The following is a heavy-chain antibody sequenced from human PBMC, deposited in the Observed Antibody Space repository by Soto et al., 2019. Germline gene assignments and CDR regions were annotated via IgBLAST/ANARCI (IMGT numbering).Heavy chain of an antibody. Sequence: GGSLRLSCAASGFTFSSYGMHWVHQAPGKGLEWVAVIWYDGSNKYYADSVKGRFTISRDNSKNTLYLQMNSLRAEDTAVYYCARGFEFRCSGGSCQVGKYFQHWGQGTLVTVSS. CDR3: ARGFEFRCSGGSCQVGKYFQH. CDR2: IWYDGSNK. D-gene: IGHD2-15*01. V-gene: IGHV3-33*01. CDR1: GFTFSSYG. J-gene: IGHJ1*01.